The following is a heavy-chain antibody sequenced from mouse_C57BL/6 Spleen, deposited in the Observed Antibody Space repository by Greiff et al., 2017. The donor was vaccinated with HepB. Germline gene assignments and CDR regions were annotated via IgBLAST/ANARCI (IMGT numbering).Heavy chain of an antibody. CDR3: ARTYYGGFAY. D-gene: IGHD1-1*01. V-gene: IGHV1-54*01. Sequence: QVQLKESGAELVRPGTSVKVSCKASGYAFTNYLIEWVKQRPGQGLEWIGVINPGSGGTNYNEKFKGKATLTADKSSSTAYMQLSSLTSEDSAVYFCARTYYGGFAYWGQGTLVTVSA. CDR1: GYAFTNYL. J-gene: IGHJ3*01. CDR2: INPGSGGT.